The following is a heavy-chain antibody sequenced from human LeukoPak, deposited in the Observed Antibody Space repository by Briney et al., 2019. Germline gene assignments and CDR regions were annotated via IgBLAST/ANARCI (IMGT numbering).Heavy chain of an antibody. V-gene: IGHV3-7*03. J-gene: IGHJ4*02. Sequence: PGGSLRLSCAASGFTSSSYWMSWVRQAPGKGLEWVANIKQDGSEKYYVDSVKGRLTISRDNAKNSLYLQMNSLRAEDTAVYYCARDPNQETTVTTPDYWGQGTLVTVSS. CDR3: ARDPNQETTVTTPDY. CDR2: IKQDGSEK. D-gene: IGHD4-17*01. CDR1: GFTSSSYW.